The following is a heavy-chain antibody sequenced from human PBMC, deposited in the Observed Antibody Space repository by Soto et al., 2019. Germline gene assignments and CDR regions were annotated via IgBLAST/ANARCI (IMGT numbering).Heavy chain of an antibody. V-gene: IGHV1-69*13. J-gene: IGHJ6*03. Sequence: SVKVSCKASGGTFSSYAISWVRQAPGQGLEWMGGIIPIFGTANYAQKFQGRVTITADGSTSTAYMELSSLRSEDTAVYYCAGSDKRVAATTDYYYMDVWGKGTTVTV. CDR1: GGTFSSYA. D-gene: IGHD2-15*01. CDR2: IIPIFGTA. CDR3: AGSDKRVAATTDYYYMDV.